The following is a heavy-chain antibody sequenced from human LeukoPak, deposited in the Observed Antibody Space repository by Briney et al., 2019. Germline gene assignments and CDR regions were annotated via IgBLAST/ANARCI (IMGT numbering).Heavy chain of an antibody. V-gene: IGHV4-34*01. CDR2: INHSGST. D-gene: IGHD6-19*01. CDR1: GGSFSGYY. CDR3: ARGLIAVAGLFDY. J-gene: IGHJ4*02. Sequence: SETLSLTCAVYGGSFSGYYWSWIRQPPGKGLEWIGKINHSGSTNYNPSLKSRVTISVDTSKNQFSLKLSSVTAADTAVYYCARGLIAVAGLFDYWGQETLVTVSS.